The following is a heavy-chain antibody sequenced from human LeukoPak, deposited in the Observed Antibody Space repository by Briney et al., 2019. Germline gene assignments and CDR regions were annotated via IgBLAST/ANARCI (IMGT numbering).Heavy chain of an antibody. Sequence: PGGSLRLSCATSGFTFSRFWMHWVRQAPGKGLVWVSRINTDGSNTIYADSVEGRFTISRDNSKNTLYLQMNNVRVEDTAVYFCARYHTALNYWGQGTLVVVSA. J-gene: IGHJ4*02. CDR1: GFTFSRFW. V-gene: IGHV3-74*01. CDR2: INTDGSNT. D-gene: IGHD5-18*01. CDR3: ARYHTALNY.